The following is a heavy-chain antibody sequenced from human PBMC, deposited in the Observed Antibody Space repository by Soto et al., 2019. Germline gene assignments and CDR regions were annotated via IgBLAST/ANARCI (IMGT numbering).Heavy chain of an antibody. CDR2: IDWDDDK. J-gene: IGHJ6*02. CDR3: ARIPAATVTTFYYGMDV. Sequence: SGPTLVNPTQTLTLTCTFSGFSLSTSGMCVSWIRQPPGKALEWLALIDWDDDKYYSTSLKTRLTISKDTSKNQVVLTMTNMDPVDTATYYCARIPAATVTTFYYGMDVWGQGTTVTVSS. D-gene: IGHD4-4*01. V-gene: IGHV2-70*01. CDR1: GFSLSTSGMC.